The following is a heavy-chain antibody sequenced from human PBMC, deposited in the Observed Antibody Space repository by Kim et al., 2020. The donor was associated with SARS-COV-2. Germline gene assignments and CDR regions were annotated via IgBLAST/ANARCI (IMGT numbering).Heavy chain of an antibody. D-gene: IGHD6-13*01. Sequence: QKYQGRVTITADESTSTAYMELSSLRSEDTAVYYCARELSSRGSKPYFDYWGQGTLVTVSS. V-gene: IGHV1-69*01. CDR3: ARELSSRGSKPYFDY. J-gene: IGHJ4*02.